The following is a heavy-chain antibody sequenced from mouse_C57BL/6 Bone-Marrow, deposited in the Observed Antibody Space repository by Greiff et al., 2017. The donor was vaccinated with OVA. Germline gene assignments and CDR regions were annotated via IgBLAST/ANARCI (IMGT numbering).Heavy chain of an antibody. CDR3: ARYDYDD. CDR2: INPNNGGT. Sequence: EVQLQQSGPELVKPGASVKISCKASGYTFTDYYMNWVKQSHGKSLEWIGDINPNNGGTSYNQKFKGKATLTVDKSSSTAYMELRSLTSEDSAVYYCARYDYDDWGQGTTLTVSS. D-gene: IGHD2-4*01. CDR1: GYTFTDYY. J-gene: IGHJ2*01. V-gene: IGHV1-26*01.